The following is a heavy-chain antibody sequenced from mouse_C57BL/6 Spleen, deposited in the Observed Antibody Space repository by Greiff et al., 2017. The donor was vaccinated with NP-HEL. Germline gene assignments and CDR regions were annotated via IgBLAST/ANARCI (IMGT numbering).Heavy chain of an antibody. J-gene: IGHJ2*01. CDR2: IYPGSGST. V-gene: IGHV1-55*01. D-gene: IGHD1-1*01. Sequence: PGQGLEWIGDIYPGSGSTNYNEKFKSKATLTVDTSSSTAYMQLSSLTSEDSAVYYCARTGLYYGSSFFDYWGQGTTLTVSS. CDR3: ARTGLYYGSSFFDY.